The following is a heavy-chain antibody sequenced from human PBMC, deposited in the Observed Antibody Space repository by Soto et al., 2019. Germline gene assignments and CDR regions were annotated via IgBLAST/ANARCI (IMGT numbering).Heavy chain of an antibody. D-gene: IGHD1-26*01. CDR2: IYYSGST. J-gene: IGHJ4*02. Sequence: QLQLQESGPGLVKPSETLSLTCTVSGGSISSSSYYWGWIRQPPGKGLEWIGSIYYSGSTYYNPSLKSRVTISVDTSKNQFSLKLSSVTAADTAVYYCARHYSPLPHRPCYFDYWGQGTLVTVSS. CDR3: ARHYSPLPHRPCYFDY. CDR1: GGSISSSSYY. V-gene: IGHV4-39*01.